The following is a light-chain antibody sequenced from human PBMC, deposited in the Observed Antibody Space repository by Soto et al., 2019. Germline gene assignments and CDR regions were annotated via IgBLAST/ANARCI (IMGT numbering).Light chain of an antibody. J-gene: IGKJ1*01. Sequence: AIRMTQSPSSLSASTGDRVTITCLASQGISSYLAWYQQKPGKAPKLLIYAASTLQSGVPSRFSGSGSGTDFTLTISCLQSEDFETYYCQQYYSYPGTFGQGTKVDIK. CDR3: QQYYSYPGT. CDR1: QGISSY. V-gene: IGKV1-8*01. CDR2: AAS.